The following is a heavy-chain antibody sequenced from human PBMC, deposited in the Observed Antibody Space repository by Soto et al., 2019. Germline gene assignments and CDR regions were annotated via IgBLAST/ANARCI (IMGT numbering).Heavy chain of an antibody. CDR3: AAEGPPSTTYGMDV. J-gene: IGHJ6*02. Sequence: GGSVRLSCAASGFTFSSYGMHWVRQAPGRGLEGVAIIWFDGSDKYYSDSVRGRFTISRDNSKNTLFLQMDSPRAEDKAVYYCAAEGPPSTTYGMDVWGQGTTVTVSS. CDR2: IWFDGSDK. D-gene: IGHD4-4*01. V-gene: IGHV3-33*01. CDR1: GFTFSSYG.